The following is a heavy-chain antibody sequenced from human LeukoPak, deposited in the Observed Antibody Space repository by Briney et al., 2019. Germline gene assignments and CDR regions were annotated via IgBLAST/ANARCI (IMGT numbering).Heavy chain of an antibody. CDR2: IKQDGSKK. V-gene: IGHV3-7*04. Sequence: GGSLRLSCVASGFPFSSYWMTWVRQAPGKGLEWVANIKQDGSKKSYVDSVKGRLTISRDNAKNSLYLQMNSLRAEDTAIYYCTRVGYIDEGIDYWGQGTLVTVSS. J-gene: IGHJ4*02. CDR1: GFPFSSYW. CDR3: TRVGYIDEGIDY. D-gene: IGHD5-24*01.